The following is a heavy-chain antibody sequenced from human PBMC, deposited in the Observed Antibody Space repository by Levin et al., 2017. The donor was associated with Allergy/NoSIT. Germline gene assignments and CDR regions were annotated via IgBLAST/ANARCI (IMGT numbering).Heavy chain of an antibody. J-gene: IGHJ4*02. CDR1: GFTFDDYA. Sequence: GGSLRLSCAASGFTFDDYAMHWVRQAPGKGLEWVSLISWDGGSTYYADSVKGRFTISRDNSKNSLYLQMNSLRAEDTALYYCAKPTKQWLGLFDYWGQGTLVTVSS. V-gene: IGHV3-43D*03. CDR3: AKPTKQWLGLFDY. D-gene: IGHD6-19*01. CDR2: ISWDGGST.